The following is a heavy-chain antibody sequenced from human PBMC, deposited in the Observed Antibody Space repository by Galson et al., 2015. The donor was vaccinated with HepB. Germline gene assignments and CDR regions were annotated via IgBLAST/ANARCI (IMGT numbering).Heavy chain of an antibody. Sequence: SLRLSCAASGFTFSSYAMSWVRQVPGKGLEWVSTISGSGGSTYYADSVRGRFTISRDNSKNTLYLQMNSLRAEDTAVYYCAKVVVLGDTWGGFDSWGQGTLVTVSS. CDR3: AKVVVLGDTWGGFDS. D-gene: IGHD2/OR15-2a*01. CDR1: GFTFSSYA. CDR2: ISGSGGST. J-gene: IGHJ4*02. V-gene: IGHV3-23*01.